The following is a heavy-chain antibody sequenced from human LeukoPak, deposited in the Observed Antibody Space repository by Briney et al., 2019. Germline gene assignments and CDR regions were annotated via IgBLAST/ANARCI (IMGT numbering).Heavy chain of an antibody. D-gene: IGHD2-15*01. Sequence: QPGGSLRLSCVVSGFTFSTYWMHWVRQGPGKGLAWVSRITSDGSATGYADSVKGRFTISRDNAKNTLYLHMDSLSPEDTAVYYCARDASPGYFDLWGRGTLVTVSS. CDR2: ITSDGSAT. CDR1: GFTFSTYW. J-gene: IGHJ2*01. V-gene: IGHV3-74*01. CDR3: ARDASPGYFDL.